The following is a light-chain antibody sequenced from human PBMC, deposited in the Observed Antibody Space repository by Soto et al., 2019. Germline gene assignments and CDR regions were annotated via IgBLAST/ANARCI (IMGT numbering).Light chain of an antibody. CDR3: QQANSFPIT. CDR1: QGISSW. CDR2: AAS. Sequence: DIQMTQSPSSVAASVGDRVTITCRASQGISSWLAWYPQKPGKAPKIXIYAASSLQSGVPSKFSGSGAGTDCTRTISSLKHEDVATAYCQQANSFPITFGQGTRLEIK. J-gene: IGKJ5*01. V-gene: IGKV1-12*01.